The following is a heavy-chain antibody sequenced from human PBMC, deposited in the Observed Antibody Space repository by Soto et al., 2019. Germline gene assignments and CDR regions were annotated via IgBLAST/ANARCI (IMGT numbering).Heavy chain of an antibody. CDR2: IYYSGST. CDR1: GGSVSSGSYY. J-gene: IGHJ3*02. CDR3: ARGRPYSGSYWDAFDI. D-gene: IGHD1-26*01. Sequence: PSETLSLTCTVSGGSVSSGSYYWSWIRQPPGKGLEWIGYIYYSGSTNYNPSLKSRVTISVGTSKNQFSLKLSSVTAADTAVYYCARGRPYSGSYWDAFDIWGQGTMVTVSS. V-gene: IGHV4-61*01.